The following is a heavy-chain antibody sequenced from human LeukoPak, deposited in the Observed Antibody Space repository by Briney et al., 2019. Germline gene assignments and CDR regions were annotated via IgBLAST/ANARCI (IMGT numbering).Heavy chain of an antibody. CDR1: GYSFTSYW. Sequence: GESRKISCKGSGYSFTSYWIGWVRQMPGKGLEWMGIIYPGDSDTRYSPSFQGQVTISADKSISTAYLQWRSLKASDTAMYYCARHARSTGPDAFDIWGQGTMVTVSS. V-gene: IGHV5-51*01. J-gene: IGHJ3*02. CDR3: ARHARSTGPDAFDI. D-gene: IGHD1-1*01. CDR2: IYPGDSDT.